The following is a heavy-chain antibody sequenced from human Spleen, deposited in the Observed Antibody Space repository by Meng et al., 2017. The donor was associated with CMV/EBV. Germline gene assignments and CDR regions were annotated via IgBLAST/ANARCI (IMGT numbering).Heavy chain of an antibody. D-gene: IGHD2-2*01. J-gene: IGHJ4*02. CDR2: IISSSGTI. Sequence: GESLKISCAASGFTFSDYYMSWIRQAPGKGLEWVAYIISSSGTITYYADSVRGRFTISRDNAKKSLHLQMNSLRAEDTAVYYCARNLPAGDYWGQGILVTVSS. CDR3: ARNLPAGDY. CDR1: GFTFSDYY. V-gene: IGHV3-11*04.